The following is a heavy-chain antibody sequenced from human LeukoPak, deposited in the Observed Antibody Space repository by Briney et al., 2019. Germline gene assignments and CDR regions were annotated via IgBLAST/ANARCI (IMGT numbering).Heavy chain of an antibody. CDR1: GFTFSSYA. D-gene: IGHD6-13*01. J-gene: IGHJ4*02. CDR2: ISGSGGST. Sequence: GGSLRLSCAASGFTFSSYAMSWVRQAPGKGLEWVSAISGSGGSTYYADSAKGRFPISRDNSKNTLYLQMNSLRAEDTAVYYCAKDYSSSWSLAYYFDYWGQGTLVTVSS. CDR3: AKDYSSSWSLAYYFDY. V-gene: IGHV3-23*01.